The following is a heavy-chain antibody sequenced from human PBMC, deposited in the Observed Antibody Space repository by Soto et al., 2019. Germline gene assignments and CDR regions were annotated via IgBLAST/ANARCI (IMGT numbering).Heavy chain of an antibody. CDR3: ASRNSGWYFDY. CDR2: ISGSGGST. V-gene: IGHV3-23*01. Sequence: EVQLLESGGGLVQPGGSLRLSCAASGFTFSNYAMNWVRQAPGKGLEWVSVISGSGGSTYYADSVKGRFTISRDNSKNTRYLQMNGLRAEDTAVYYCASRNSGWYFDYWGQGTLVTVSS. CDR1: GFTFSNYA. D-gene: IGHD6-19*01. J-gene: IGHJ4*02.